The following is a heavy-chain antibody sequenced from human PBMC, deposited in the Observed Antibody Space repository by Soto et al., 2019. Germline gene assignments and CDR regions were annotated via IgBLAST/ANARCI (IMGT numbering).Heavy chain of an antibody. CDR1: GGTFSSYT. CDR3: AREPSGGLAAAGIDY. Sequence: QVQLVQSGAEVKKPGSSVKVSCKASGGTFSSYTISWVRQAPGQGLEWMGRIIPIRGIANYAQKFQGRVTITADKSTSTAYMELSSLRSEDTAVYYCAREPSGGLAAAGIDYWGQGTLVTVSS. CDR2: IIPIRGIA. V-gene: IGHV1-69*08. J-gene: IGHJ4*02. D-gene: IGHD6-13*01.